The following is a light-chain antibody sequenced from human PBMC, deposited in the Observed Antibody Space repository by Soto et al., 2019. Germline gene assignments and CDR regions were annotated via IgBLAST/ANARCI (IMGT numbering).Light chain of an antibody. CDR1: QSVSSN. V-gene: IGKV3-20*01. CDR3: QQFSSYPLT. J-gene: IGKJ4*01. Sequence: EIVLTQSPGTLSLFPGDRATLSCRASQSVSSNLAWYQKKPGRAPRLLIYGESTRATGMPARFSGSGSGTDFTLTISRLEPEEFAVYYCQQFSSYPLTVGGGTTVEIK. CDR2: GES.